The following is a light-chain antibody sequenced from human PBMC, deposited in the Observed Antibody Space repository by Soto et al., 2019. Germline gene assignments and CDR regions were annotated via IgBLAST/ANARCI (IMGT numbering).Light chain of an antibody. CDR3: QQYYNWPPIT. V-gene: IGKV3-20*01. J-gene: IGKJ5*01. CDR1: QSLTNSF. Sequence: EFVLTQSPGTLSLSPGERATLSCRASQSLTNSFMAWYQQKPGQAPRLLIYGVSTRATGIPDRFTGSGSGTDFTLTISRLEPEDFAVYYCQQYYNWPPITFGQGTRLEIK. CDR2: GVS.